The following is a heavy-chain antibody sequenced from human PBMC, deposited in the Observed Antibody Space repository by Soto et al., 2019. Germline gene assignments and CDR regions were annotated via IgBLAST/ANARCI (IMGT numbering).Heavy chain of an antibody. CDR1: GFTASSHY. CDR2: IYKGGST. D-gene: IGHD1-26*01. J-gene: IGHJ4*02. CDR3: ESTGDSATYYYFDY. V-gene: IGHV3-53*01. Sequence: GVYRRLPCAAYGFTASSHYMSWVRQGPGKGLEWVSVIYKGGSTYYADSVKGRLTISRDNSKNTVFLQMNSLRAEDTAVYYCESTGDSATYYYFDYWGQGTLVTVSS.